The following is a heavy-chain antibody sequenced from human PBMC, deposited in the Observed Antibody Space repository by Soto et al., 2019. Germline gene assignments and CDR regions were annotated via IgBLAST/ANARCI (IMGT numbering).Heavy chain of an antibody. D-gene: IGHD3-22*01. Sequence: GASVKVSCKASGGTFSSYAISWVRQAPGQGLEWMGGIIPIFGTANYAQKFQGRVTITADESTSTAYMELSSLRSEDTAVYYCARDHHYYDSSGSDAFDIWGQGTMVTVSS. CDR2: IIPIFGTA. CDR3: ARDHHYYDSSGSDAFDI. CDR1: GGTFSSYA. V-gene: IGHV1-69*13. J-gene: IGHJ3*02.